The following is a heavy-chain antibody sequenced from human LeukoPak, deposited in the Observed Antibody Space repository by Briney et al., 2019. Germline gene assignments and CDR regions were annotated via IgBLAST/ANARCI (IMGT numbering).Heavy chain of an antibody. J-gene: IGHJ4*02. CDR3: ARVADGDKYGGRDY. V-gene: IGHV3-74*01. Sequence: GGSLRLSCGASGFTFSTYWMHWVRQVPGKGLVWVSYIYNDESHTDYADSVKGRFTISRDNAKNTLYLQMNSLRVEDTGVYYCARVADGDKYGGRDYWGQGTLVTVSS. CDR1: GFTFSTYW. CDR2: IYNDESHT. D-gene: IGHD5-24*01.